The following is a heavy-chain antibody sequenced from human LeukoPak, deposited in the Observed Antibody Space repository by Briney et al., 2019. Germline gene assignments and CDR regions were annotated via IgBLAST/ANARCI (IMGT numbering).Heavy chain of an antibody. CDR3: ARGNAYYYDSSGPHFDY. V-gene: IGHV4-30-4*01. CDR1: GGSISSGDYY. D-gene: IGHD3-22*01. J-gene: IGHJ4*02. Sequence: SETLSLTCTVSGGSISSGDYYWSWIRQPPGKGLEWIGYIYYSGSTYYNPSLKSRVTISVDTSKNQFSLKLSSVTAADTAVYYCARGNAYYYDSSGPHFDYWGQGTLVTVSS. CDR2: IYYSGST.